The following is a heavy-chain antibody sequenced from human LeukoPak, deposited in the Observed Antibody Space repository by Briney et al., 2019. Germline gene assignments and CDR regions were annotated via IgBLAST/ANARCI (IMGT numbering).Heavy chain of an antibody. CDR3: ARDTARRYCSSTSCYEGEGGNYYGMDV. CDR2: ISAYNGNT. J-gene: IGHJ6*02. Sequence: ASVKVSCKASGYTFTSYGISWVRQAPGQGLEWIGWISAYNGNTNYAQKLQGRVTMTTDTSTSTAYMELRSLRSDDTAVYYCARDTARRYCSSTSCYEGEGGNYYGMDVWGQGTTVTVSS. CDR1: GYTFTSYG. V-gene: IGHV1-18*01. D-gene: IGHD2-2*01.